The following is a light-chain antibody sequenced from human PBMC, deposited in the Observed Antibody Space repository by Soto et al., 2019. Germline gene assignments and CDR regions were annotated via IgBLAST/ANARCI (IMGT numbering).Light chain of an antibody. J-gene: IGKJ2*02. CDR2: GAT. CDR1: QSVTSNY. V-gene: IGKV3-20*01. CDR3: QQYGSSPRT. Sequence: ETVLTQSPGTLSLSPGVRATLSCRASQSVTSNYLAWYQLKPGQAPRLLVYGATNRATGIPDTFRGSGSGTDFTLTISNLEPEDFAVYYCQQYGSSPRTFGQGTKLELK.